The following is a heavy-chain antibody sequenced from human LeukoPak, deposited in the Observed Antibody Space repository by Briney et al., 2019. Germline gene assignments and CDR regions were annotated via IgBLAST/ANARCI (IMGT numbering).Heavy chain of an antibody. D-gene: IGHD5-24*01. CDR1: GGSISSGSYY. CDR2: IYTSGST. Sequence: SQTLSLTCTVSGGSISSGSYYWSWIRQPAGKGLEWIGRIYTSGSTNYNPSLKSRVTISVDTSKNQFSLKLSYVTAADTAVYYCASSEMATIWYFDLWGRGALVTVSS. CDR3: ASSEMATIWYFDL. V-gene: IGHV4-61*02. J-gene: IGHJ2*01.